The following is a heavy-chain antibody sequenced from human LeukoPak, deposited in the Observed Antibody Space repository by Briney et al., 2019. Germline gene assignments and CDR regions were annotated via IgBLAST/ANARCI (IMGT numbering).Heavy chain of an antibody. V-gene: IGHV3-7*05. J-gene: IGHJ6*02. CDR2: IKEDGSAE. Sequence: PGGSLRLSCAASGFIFSSYWMNWVRQAPGKGLEWVANIKEDGSAEYYVDSVKGRFTISRDNAKNSLYLQMNRLRAEDTAVYYCARDSPGSSRFYHYYGLDVWGQGTTVTVSS. CDR3: ARDSPGSSRFYHYYGLDV. D-gene: IGHD6-6*01. CDR1: GFIFSSYW.